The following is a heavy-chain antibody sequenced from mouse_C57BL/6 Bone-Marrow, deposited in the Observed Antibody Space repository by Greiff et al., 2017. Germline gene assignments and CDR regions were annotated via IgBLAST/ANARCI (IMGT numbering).Heavy chain of an antibody. CDR1: GYTFTSYW. CDR2: IDPSDSYT. D-gene: IGHD1-1*01. CDR3: ARGELLRYHAMDY. V-gene: IGHV1-50*01. Sequence: QVQLQQPGAELVKPGASVKLSCKASGYTFTSYWMQWVKQRPGQGLEWIGEIDPSDSYTNYNQKFKGKATLTVDTSSSTAYMQLSSLTSEDSAVYYCARGELLRYHAMDYWGQGTSVTVSS. J-gene: IGHJ4*01.